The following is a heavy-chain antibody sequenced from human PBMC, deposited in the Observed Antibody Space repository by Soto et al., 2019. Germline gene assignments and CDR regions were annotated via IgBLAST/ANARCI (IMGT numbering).Heavy chain of an antibody. CDR2: IWYDGSNT. Sequence: GGSLRLSCAASGFTFNTYGMNWVRQAPGKGPEWVSVIWYDGSNTYYADSVKGRFTVSRDNSRNTMYLQMNSLRAEGTAVYYCARVDCTGGNCRPYFYYGMDVWGQGTTVTVSS. D-gene: IGHD2-15*01. J-gene: IGHJ6*02. V-gene: IGHV3-33*01. CDR3: ARVDCTGGNCRPYFYYGMDV. CDR1: GFTFNTYG.